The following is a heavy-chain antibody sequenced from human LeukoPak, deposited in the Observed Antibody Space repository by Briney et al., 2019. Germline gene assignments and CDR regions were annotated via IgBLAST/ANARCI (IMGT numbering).Heavy chain of an antibody. CDR3: ARGDPYDTTGYPSDY. J-gene: IGHJ4*02. V-gene: IGHV3-11*01. CDR1: GFTFSDYY. CDR2: ISSHGSSI. Sequence: PGGSLRLSCAASGFTFSDYYMNWIRQAQGKGLEWVAFISSHGSSIFYADSVRDRFTISRDNTRNTLYLQMNSLTADDTAVYYCARGDPYDTTGYPSDYWGQGTLVTVSS. D-gene: IGHD3-22*01.